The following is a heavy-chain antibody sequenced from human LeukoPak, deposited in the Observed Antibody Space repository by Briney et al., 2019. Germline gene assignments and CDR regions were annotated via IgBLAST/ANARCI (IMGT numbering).Heavy chain of an antibody. V-gene: IGHV1-18*01. CDR3: ARDHAYYYDSSGYSDY. J-gene: IGHJ4*02. D-gene: IGHD3-22*01. CDR2: ISGYNGNT. Sequence: ASVKVSCKAFGYTFTSYGISWVRQAPGQGLEWMGWISGYNGNTNYAQKLQGRVTMTTDTSTSTAYMELRSLRSDDTAVYYCARDHAYYYDSSGYSDYWGQGTLVTVSS. CDR1: GYTFTSYG.